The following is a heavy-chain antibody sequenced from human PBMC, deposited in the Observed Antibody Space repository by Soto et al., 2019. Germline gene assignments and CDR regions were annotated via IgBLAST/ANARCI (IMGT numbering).Heavy chain of an antibody. CDR1: SGSFTGHF. CDR2: INPTRGT. CDR3: SRGSLGGYYGAFDG. D-gene: IGHD3-10*01. Sequence: SETLSLTCAVSSGSFTGHFWSWIRQPPGKGLEWIGEINPTRGTNYNPSLKSRVAISIETSTNQFSLTLTSVTAADTAVYYCSRGSLGGYYGAFDGWGQGTMVTVSS. V-gene: IGHV4-34*01. J-gene: IGHJ3*01.